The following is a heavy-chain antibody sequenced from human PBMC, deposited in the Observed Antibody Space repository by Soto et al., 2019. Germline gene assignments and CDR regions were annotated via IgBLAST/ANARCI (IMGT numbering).Heavy chain of an antibody. J-gene: IGHJ4*02. CDR3: ARSTNDYGDRH. Sequence: QVQLVQSGAEVKKPGASVKVSCKASGYTFTSYDIYWVRQATGQGLEWMGWMDPNRGNTGFAQKFQGRITMTRSTSISTAYMELSSLRSEDTAVYYCARSTNDYGDRHWGQGTLVTVSS. CDR2: MDPNRGNT. V-gene: IGHV1-8*01. CDR1: GYTFTSYD. D-gene: IGHD4-17*01.